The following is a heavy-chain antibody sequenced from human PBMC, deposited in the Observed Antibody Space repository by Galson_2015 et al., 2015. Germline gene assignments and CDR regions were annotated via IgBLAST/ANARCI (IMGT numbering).Heavy chain of an antibody. CDR3: ARETHACFDY. V-gene: IGHV3-7*04. J-gene: IGHJ4*02. Sequence: SLRLSCAASGFSFSSYWMSWVRQAPGKGLEWVANIKQDGSEKYYVDSVKGRFTISKDNAKNPLFLQMNSLRAEDTALYYCARETHACFDYWGQGILVTVSS. CDR1: GFSFSSYW. CDR2: IKQDGSEK.